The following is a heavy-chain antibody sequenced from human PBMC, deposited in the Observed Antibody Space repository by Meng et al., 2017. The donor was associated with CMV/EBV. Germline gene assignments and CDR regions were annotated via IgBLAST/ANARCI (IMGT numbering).Heavy chain of an antibody. V-gene: IGHV3-30*02. D-gene: IGHD6-19*01. J-gene: IGHJ4*02. CDR3: AKLLVVAGTVGRTKGAYRDY. Sequence: GGSLRLSCAASGFTFSSYGMHWVRQAPGKGLEWVAFIRYGGSNKYYADSVKGRFTISRDNSKNTLYLQMNSLRAEDTAVYYCAKLLVVAGTVGRTKGAYRDYWGQGTLVTVSS. CDR2: IRYGGSNK. CDR1: GFTFSSYG.